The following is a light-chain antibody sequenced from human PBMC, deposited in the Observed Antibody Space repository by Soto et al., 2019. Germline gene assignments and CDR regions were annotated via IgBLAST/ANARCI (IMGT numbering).Light chain of an antibody. J-gene: IGKJ1*01. V-gene: IGKV3-15*01. CDR3: QQYNKWPLT. CDR1: QSVSID. Sequence: EILMTQSPATLSVSPGERATLXXRASQSVSIDLAWYQQTPGQAPRXLIYGASTRATGIPVRFSGSAAGTEFTLTISSLQSEDFTVYYCQQYNKWPLTFGQGTKVDIK. CDR2: GAS.